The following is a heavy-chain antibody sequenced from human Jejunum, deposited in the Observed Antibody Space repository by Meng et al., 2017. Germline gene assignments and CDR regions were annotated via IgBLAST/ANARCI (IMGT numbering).Heavy chain of an antibody. CDR2: IFTSGRT. D-gene: IGHD3-3*02. Sequence: SETLSLTCTISGGPISSGGYYGSWIRQPAGKGLEWIGRIFTSGRTNYNPSLKSRVTILGDTSKNQFSLKLSSVTAADTAVYYCARAAFSGYYFDYWGQGTQVTVSS. CDR1: GGPISSGGYY. J-gene: IGHJ4*01. CDR3: ARAAFSGYYFDY. V-gene: IGHV4-61*02.